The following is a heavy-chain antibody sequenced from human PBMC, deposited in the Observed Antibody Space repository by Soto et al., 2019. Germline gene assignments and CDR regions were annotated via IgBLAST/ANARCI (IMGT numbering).Heavy chain of an antibody. CDR3: ARDRRYSSHAGGAVYYYYGMDV. V-gene: IGHV3-33*01. Sequence: GGSLRLSCAASGFTFSGYTIHWVRQAPGKGLEWLALIWFDGSNKYYADSVKGRFTISRDNSKNTLYLQMNSLRAEDTAVYYCARDRRYSSHAGGAVYYYYGMDVWGQGTTVTVSS. D-gene: IGHD6-13*01. CDR1: GFTFSGYT. CDR2: IWFDGSNK. J-gene: IGHJ6*02.